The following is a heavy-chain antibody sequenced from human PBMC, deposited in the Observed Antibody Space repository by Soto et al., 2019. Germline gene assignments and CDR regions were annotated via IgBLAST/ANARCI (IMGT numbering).Heavy chain of an antibody. CDR2: ISYDGSNK. D-gene: IGHD1-26*01. Sequence: QVQLVESGGGVVQPGRSLRLSCAASGFTFSSYGMHWVRQAPGKGLEWVAVISYDGSNKYYADSVKGRFTISRDNSKNTLYLQMNSLRAEDTAVYYCAKDATIVGAIADNWFDPWGQGTLVTVSS. V-gene: IGHV3-30*18. J-gene: IGHJ5*02. CDR3: AKDATIVGAIADNWFDP. CDR1: GFTFSSYG.